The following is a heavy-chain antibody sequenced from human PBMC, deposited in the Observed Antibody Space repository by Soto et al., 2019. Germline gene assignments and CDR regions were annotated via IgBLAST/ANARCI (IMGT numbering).Heavy chain of an antibody. J-gene: IGHJ4*02. D-gene: IGHD2-8*02. CDR1: GYTFTSYG. Sequence: GASVKVSCKASGYTFTSYGISWVRQAPGQGLEWMGWISAYNGNTNYAQKLQGRVTMTTDTSTSTAYMELRSLRSDDTAVYYCARDYCPGGVCYTIFDYWGQGTLVTVSS. V-gene: IGHV1-18*01. CDR3: ARDYCPGGVCYTIFDY. CDR2: ISAYNGNT.